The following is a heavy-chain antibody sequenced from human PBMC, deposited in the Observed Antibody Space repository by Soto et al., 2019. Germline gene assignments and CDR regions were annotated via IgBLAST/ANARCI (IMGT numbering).Heavy chain of an antibody. D-gene: IGHD7-27*01. J-gene: IGHJ4*02. V-gene: IGHV4-59*08. CDR3: AKTWHWGSLVH. CDR1: GDSISTDY. CDR2: IYYGGST. Sequence: QVHLQESGPGLVKPSETLSLTCTVSGDSISTDYWSWIRQSPGKGLEWIGSIYYGGSTNYHPSLTSRVTTSVDTPKSQCSLKLSYVTAADTAVYYCAKTWHWGSLVHWCQGTLVTVSS.